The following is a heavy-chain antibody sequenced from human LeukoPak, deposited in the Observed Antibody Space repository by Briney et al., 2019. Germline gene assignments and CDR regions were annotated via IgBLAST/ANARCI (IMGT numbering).Heavy chain of an antibody. J-gene: IGHJ5*02. CDR2: ISSSSTNI. V-gene: IGHV3-48*02. D-gene: IGHD5-12*01. CDR3: ARKGDSGYDRLGWFDP. CDR1: GFTFSSYC. Sequence: GGSLRLPCVASGFTFSSYCMNWVRQAPGRGLEWISYISSSSTNIYYADSVKGRFTISRDNAKNSVYLQMNSLRDEDTAVYYCARKGDSGYDRLGWFDPWGQGTLVTVSS.